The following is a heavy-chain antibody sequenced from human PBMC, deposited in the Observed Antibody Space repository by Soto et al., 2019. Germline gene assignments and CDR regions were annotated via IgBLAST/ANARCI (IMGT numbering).Heavy chain of an antibody. J-gene: IGHJ6*03. V-gene: IGHV4-59*01. Sequence: SETLSLTCTVSGGSISGYYWSWIRQPPGKGLEWIGYMYNSGSTIYNPSFKSRVTISEDTSENQFSLKVRSVTASDTAVYFCARGLWYADRDYYMDVWGRGTTVTVSS. CDR1: GGSISGYY. CDR2: MYNSGST. CDR3: ARGLWYADRDYYMDV. D-gene: IGHD3-10*01.